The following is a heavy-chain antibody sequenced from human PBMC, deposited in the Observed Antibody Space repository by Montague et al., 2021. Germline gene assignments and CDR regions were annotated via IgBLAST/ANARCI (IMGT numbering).Heavy chain of an antibody. V-gene: IGHV4-4*02. CDR1: GDSINTPNW. CDR2: VYHTGST. CDR3: ARRGGYSARQYSGWDV. D-gene: IGHD2-15*01. Sequence: SETLSLTCAVSGDSINTPNWWTWVRQFPGKELEWIREVYHTGSTNYKPSLKSRVTLSVAKSKNQFSLKMTSVTAADTAIYYCARRGGYSARQYSGWDVWGQGSTVTVSS. J-gene: IGHJ6*02.